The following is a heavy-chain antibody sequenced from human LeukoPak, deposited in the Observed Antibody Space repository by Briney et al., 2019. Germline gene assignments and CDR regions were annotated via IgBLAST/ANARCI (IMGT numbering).Heavy chain of an antibody. J-gene: IGHJ4*02. V-gene: IGHV4-34*01. D-gene: IGHD2-15*01. CDR1: GGSFSDYY. CDR2: INHSGST. Sequence: SETLSLTCAVYGGSFSDYYWRWIRQPPGKGLEWIGEINHSGSTNYNPSLKSRVTISVDTSKNQFSLKLSSVTAADTAVYYCVRGLYCSGGSCRFDYWGQGTLVTVSS. CDR3: VRGLYCSGGSCRFDY.